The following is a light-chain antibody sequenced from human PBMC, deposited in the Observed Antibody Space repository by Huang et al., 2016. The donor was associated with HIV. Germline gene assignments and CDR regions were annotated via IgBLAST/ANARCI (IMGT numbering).Light chain of an antibody. Sequence: DIQMTQSPSSLSASVGDRVTITCRASRGISNSLAWYQQQPGKAPKLLLYAASRLQGGVPSRFSGSGARTDYTLTISSLQPEYSTTYYCQQYYNTTLSFGGGTKVEIK. CDR2: AAS. V-gene: IGKV1-NL1*01. CDR1: RGISNS. CDR3: QQYYNTTLS. J-gene: IGKJ4*01.